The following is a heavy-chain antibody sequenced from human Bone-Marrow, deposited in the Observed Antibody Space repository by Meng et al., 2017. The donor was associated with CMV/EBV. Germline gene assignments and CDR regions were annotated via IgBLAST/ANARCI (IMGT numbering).Heavy chain of an antibody. D-gene: IGHD3-3*01. CDR3: AKDSQGDFWSGYYDRGDLDY. CDR2: ISWSGGST. Sequence: GESLKIPCAASGFTFSRYAMSWVRQAPGKGLEWVSGISWSGGSTYFADSVKGRFTISRDNSKSTLYLQMNSLRAEDTAVYFCAKDSQGDFWSGYYDRGDLDYWGQGTLVTVSS. V-gene: IGHV3-23*01. CDR1: GFTFSRYA. J-gene: IGHJ4*02.